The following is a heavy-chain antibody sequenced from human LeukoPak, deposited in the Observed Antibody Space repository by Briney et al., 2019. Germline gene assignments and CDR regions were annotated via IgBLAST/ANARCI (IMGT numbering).Heavy chain of an antibody. CDR2: IYYSGST. V-gene: IGHV4-59*01. D-gene: IGHD1-7*01. J-gene: IGHJ3*02. Sequence: SETLSLTCTVSGGSICRYYWSWIRQPPGKGLEWIGYIYYSGSTNYNPSLKSRVTISVDTSKNQFSLKLSSVTAADTAVYYCARGPVGGTTYNDGDAFDIWGQGTMVTVSS. CDR1: GGSICRYY. CDR3: ARGPVGGTTYNDGDAFDI.